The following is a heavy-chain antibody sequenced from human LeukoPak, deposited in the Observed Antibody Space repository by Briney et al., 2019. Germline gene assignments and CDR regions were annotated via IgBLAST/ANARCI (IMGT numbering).Heavy chain of an antibody. J-gene: IGHJ6*02. Sequence: ASVKVSCKASGGTFSSYAISWVRQAPGQGLEWMGRIIPILGIANYAQKFQGRVTITADKSTSTAYMELSSLRSEDTAVYYCARDFVAGLMDVWGRGTTVTVSS. CDR2: IIPILGIA. CDR1: GGTFSSYA. CDR3: ARDFVAGLMDV. D-gene: IGHD6-19*01. V-gene: IGHV1-69*04.